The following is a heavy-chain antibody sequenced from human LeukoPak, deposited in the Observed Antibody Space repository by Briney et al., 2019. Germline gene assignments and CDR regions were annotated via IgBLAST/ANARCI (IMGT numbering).Heavy chain of an antibody. CDR2: IKSKTDGGTT. CDR3: TTEERVSSGYCSGGSCYIDY. V-gene: IGHV3-15*01. D-gene: IGHD2-15*01. J-gene: IGHJ4*02. CDR1: GFTFSNAW. Sequence: GGSLRLSCAASGFTFSNAWMNWVRQAPGKGLEWVGRIKSKTDGGTTDYAAPVKGRFTISRDDSKNTLYLQMNSLKTEDTAVYYCTTEERVSSGYCSGGSCYIDYWGQGTLVTVSP.